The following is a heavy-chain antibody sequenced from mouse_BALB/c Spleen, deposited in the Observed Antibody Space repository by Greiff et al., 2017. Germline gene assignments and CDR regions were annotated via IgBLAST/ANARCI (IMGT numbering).Heavy chain of an antibody. CDR2: INSGGGYT. CDR3: ARRRCNYSYYGFAY. V-gene: IGHV5-9-3*01. CDR1: GFTFSSYG. J-gene: IGHJ4*01. Sequence: EVQLVESGGGLVQPGGSLKLSCAASGFTFSSYGMSWVRQTPDKRLELVATINSGGGYTYYPDSVKGRFTISRDNATNTLYLQMSSLRSEDTAMYYCARRRCNYSYYGFAYWGQGTLVTVSS. D-gene: IGHD2-10*01.